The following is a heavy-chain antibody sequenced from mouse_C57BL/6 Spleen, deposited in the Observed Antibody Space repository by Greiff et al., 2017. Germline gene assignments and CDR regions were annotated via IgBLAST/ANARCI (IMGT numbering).Heavy chain of an antibody. V-gene: IGHV1-64*01. CDR1: GYTFTSYW. J-gene: IGHJ2*01. CDR3: ARGGDWDRGYFDD. CDR2: IHPNSGST. D-gene: IGHD4-1*01. Sequence: VQLQQPGAELVKPGASVKLSCKASGYTFTSYWMHWVKQRPGQGLEWIGMIHPNSGSTNYNEKFKSKATLTVDKSSSTAYMQLSSLTSEDSAVYYCARGGDWDRGYFDDWGQGTTLTVSS.